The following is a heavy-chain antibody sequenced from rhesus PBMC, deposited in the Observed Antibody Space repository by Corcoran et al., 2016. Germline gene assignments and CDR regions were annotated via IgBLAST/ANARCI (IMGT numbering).Heavy chain of an antibody. Sequence: QVQLQESGPGVVKPSETLSLTCAVSGGSISASYRWSWIRHPPGKGLEWIGYIYGSSTSTTYNPYLKSRVTNSKDTSKNQCSLKLSSVTAADTAVDYCASLYYNIWTGYATVDYWGQGVLVTVSS. CDR1: GGSISASYR. V-gene: IGHV4S10*01. CDR2: IYGSSTST. J-gene: IGHJ4*01. D-gene: IGHD3-3*01. CDR3: ASLYYNIWTGYATVDY.